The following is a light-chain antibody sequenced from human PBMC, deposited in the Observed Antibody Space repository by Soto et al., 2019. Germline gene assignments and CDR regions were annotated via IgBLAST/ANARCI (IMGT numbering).Light chain of an antibody. Sequence: QSVLTQPSSLSASPGASASLTCTLRSGINVASYRIYWYQQKSGSPPQYLLRYKSDTDKLQGSGVPSRFSGSKYASANAGILLISGLQYEDESQYYCMIWHSSAWVFGGGTKLTVL. CDR3: MIWHSSAWV. V-gene: IGLV5-45*03. J-gene: IGLJ3*02. CDR1: SGINVASYR. CDR2: YKSDTDK.